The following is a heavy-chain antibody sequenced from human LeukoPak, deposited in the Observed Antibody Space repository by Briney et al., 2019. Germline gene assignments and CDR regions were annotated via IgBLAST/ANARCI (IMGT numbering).Heavy chain of an antibody. CDR3: ARGLGVQLWAPVDY. Sequence: GGSLRLSCAASGFSFDDYGMSWVRQAPGKGLEWVSGINWNGDTTDYADSVKGRFTISRDNAKNSLFLQMNSLRAEDTALYYCARGLGVQLWAPVDYWGQGTLVTVSS. CDR2: INWNGDTT. V-gene: IGHV3-20*04. CDR1: GFSFDDYG. J-gene: IGHJ4*02. D-gene: IGHD5-18*01.